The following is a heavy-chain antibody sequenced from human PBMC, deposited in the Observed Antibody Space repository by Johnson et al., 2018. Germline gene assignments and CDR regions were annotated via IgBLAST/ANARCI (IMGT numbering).Heavy chain of an antibody. CDR3: ARVYYDSRGGPEYFQH. CDR1: GGTFSSYD. V-gene: IGHV1-69*06. D-gene: IGHD3-22*01. CDR2: IIPIFGTA. Sequence: QVQLQESGAEVKKPGSSVKVSCKASGGTFSSYDISWVRQAPGQGLEWMGGIIPIFGTANYAQKFQGRVPITADKSTSTANRELVSLRSEDTAVYYWARVYYDSRGGPEYFQHWGQGTRVTVSS. J-gene: IGHJ1*01.